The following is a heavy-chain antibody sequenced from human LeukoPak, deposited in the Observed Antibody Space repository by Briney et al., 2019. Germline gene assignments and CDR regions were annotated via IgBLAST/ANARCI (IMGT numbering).Heavy chain of an antibody. CDR3: ARDAYYGSGSYYPSP. V-gene: IGHV1-18*04. D-gene: IGHD3-10*01. CDR2: ISAHNGNT. J-gene: IGHJ5*02. CDR1: GYTFTSYG. Sequence: ASVKVSCKASGYTFTSYGISWVRQAPGQGLEWMGWISAHNGNTNYAQKLQSRVTMTTDTSTSTAYMELRSLRSDDTAVYYCARDAYYGSGSYYPSPWGQGTLVTVSS.